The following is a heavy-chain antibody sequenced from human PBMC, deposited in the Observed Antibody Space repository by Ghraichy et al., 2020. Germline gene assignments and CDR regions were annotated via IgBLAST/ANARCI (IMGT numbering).Heavy chain of an antibody. CDR3: ARDPYNLCYCGMDV. J-gene: IGHJ6*02. Sequence: GGSLRLSCAASGFTFSSYWMSWVRQAPGKGLEWVANIKQDGSEKYYVDSVKGRFTISRDNAKNSLYLQMNSLRAEDTAVYYCARDPYNLCYCGMDVWGQGTTVTVSS. CDR2: IKQDGSEK. CDR1: GFTFSSYW. D-gene: IGHD1-14*01. V-gene: IGHV3-7*01.